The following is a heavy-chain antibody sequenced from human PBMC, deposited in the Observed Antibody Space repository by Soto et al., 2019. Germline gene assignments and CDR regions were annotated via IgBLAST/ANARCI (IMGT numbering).Heavy chain of an antibody. J-gene: IGHJ6*02. D-gene: IGHD2-15*01. Sequence: QVRLQESGPGLVKPSETMSLTCTVSGGSVNSAHHFWSWLRLPPGKGLEWIGYVYHSATTNYSPSLRSRVPISADTSKNQFSLMLKSVTAADTALYFCARGEWGSGHYGMDVWGRGTSVTVSS. CDR2: VYHSATT. CDR1: GGSVNSAHHF. CDR3: ARGEWGSGHYGMDV. V-gene: IGHV4-61*01.